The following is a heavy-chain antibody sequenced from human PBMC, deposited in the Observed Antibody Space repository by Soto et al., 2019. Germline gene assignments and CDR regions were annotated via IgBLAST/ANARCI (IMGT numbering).Heavy chain of an antibody. CDR2: INAGNGNT. D-gene: IGHD2-15*01. J-gene: IGHJ6*02. V-gene: IGHV1-3*01. CDR1: GYTFTSYA. Sequence: GASVKVSCKASGYTFTSYAMHWVRQAPGQRLEWMGWINAGNGNTKYSQKFQGRVTITRDTSASTAYMELSSLRSEDTAVYYCARGRVAATRDYYYYGMDVWGQGTTVTVSS. CDR3: ARGRVAATRDYYYYGMDV.